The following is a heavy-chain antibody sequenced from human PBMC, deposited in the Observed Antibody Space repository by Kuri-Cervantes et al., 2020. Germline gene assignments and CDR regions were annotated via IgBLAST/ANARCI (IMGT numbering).Heavy chain of an antibody. J-gene: IGHJ4*02. D-gene: IGHD2-15*01. V-gene: IGHV4-34*01. CDR1: GGSFSGYY. Sequence: SETLSLTCAAYGGSFSGYYWSWIRQPPGKGLEWIGEIYHSGSTNYNPSLKSRVTISVDKSKNQFSLKLSSVTAADTAVYYCARLGSPVAATPFDYWGQGTLVTVSS. CDR2: IYHSGST. CDR3: ARLGSPVAATPFDY.